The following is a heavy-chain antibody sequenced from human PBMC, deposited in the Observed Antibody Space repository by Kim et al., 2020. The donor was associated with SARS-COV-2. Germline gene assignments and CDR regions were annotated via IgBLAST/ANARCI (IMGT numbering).Heavy chain of an antibody. CDR3: TTDHAPELELLSGFDY. D-gene: IGHD1-7*01. J-gene: IGHJ4*02. V-gene: IGHV3-15*01. CDR1: GFTFSNAW. Sequence: GGSLRLSCAASGFTFSNAWMSWVRQAPGKGLEWVGRIKSKTDGGTTDYAAPVKGRFTISRDDSKNTLYLQMNSLKTEDTAVYYCTTDHAPELELLSGFDYWGQGTLVTVSS. CDR2: IKSKTDGGTT.